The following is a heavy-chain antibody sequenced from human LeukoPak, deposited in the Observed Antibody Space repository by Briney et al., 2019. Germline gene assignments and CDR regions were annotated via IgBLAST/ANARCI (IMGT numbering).Heavy chain of an antibody. J-gene: IGHJ4*02. CDR3: ARAGYSSGWYNY. V-gene: IGHV1-69*04. D-gene: IGHD6-13*01. Sequence: SVKVSCKASGGTFSSYAISWVRQAPGQGLEWMGRIIPILGIANYAQKFQGRVTITADKSTSTAYMELSSLRSEDTAVYYCARAGYSSGWYNYWGQGTLVTVSS. CDR2: IIPILGIA. CDR1: GGTFSSYA.